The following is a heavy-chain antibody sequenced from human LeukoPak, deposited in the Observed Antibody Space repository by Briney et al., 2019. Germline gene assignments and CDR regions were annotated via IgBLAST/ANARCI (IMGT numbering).Heavy chain of an antibody. J-gene: IGHJ4*02. V-gene: IGHV1-69*13. CDR1: GGTFSSYA. CDR3: ARVGSRGAYYYGSGSYYSS. D-gene: IGHD3-10*01. Sequence: GAPVKVSCKASGGTFSSYAISWVRQAPGQGLEWMGGLIPIFGTANYAQKFQGRVTITADESTSTAYMELSSLRSEDTAVYYCARVGSRGAYYYGSGSYYSSWGQGTLVTVSS. CDR2: LIPIFGTA.